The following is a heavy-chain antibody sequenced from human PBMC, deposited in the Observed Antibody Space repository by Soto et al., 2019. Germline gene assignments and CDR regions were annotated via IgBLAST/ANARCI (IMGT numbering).Heavy chain of an antibody. CDR1: GDRVSSNSAA. Sequence: SQTLSLTCAISGDRVSSNSAAWNWIRQSPSRGLEWLGRTYYRSKWYNDYAVSVKSRITINPDTSKNQFSLQLNSVTPEDTAVYYCARENTFKTSMPYYYYGMDVWGQGTTVTVSS. CDR3: ARENTFKTSMPYYYYGMDV. D-gene: IGHD2-2*01. J-gene: IGHJ6*02. V-gene: IGHV6-1*01. CDR2: TYYRSKWYN.